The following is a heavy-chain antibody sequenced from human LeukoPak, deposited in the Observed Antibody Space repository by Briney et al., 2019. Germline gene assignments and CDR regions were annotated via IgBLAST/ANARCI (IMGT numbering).Heavy chain of an antibody. CDR1: GYTFTSYG. J-gene: IGHJ5*02. V-gene: IGHV1-8*01. Sequence: GASVKVSCKASGYTFTSYGINWVRQATGQGLEWMGWMNPNSGNTGYAQKFQGRVTMTRNTSISTAYMELSSLRSEDTAVYYCARADYDILTGFNWFDPWGQGTLVTVSS. D-gene: IGHD3-9*01. CDR2: MNPNSGNT. CDR3: ARADYDILTGFNWFDP.